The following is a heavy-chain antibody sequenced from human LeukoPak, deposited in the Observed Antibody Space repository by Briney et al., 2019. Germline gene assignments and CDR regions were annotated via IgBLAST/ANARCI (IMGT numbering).Heavy chain of an antibody. CDR2: IYYSGST. V-gene: IGHV4-59*01. J-gene: IGHJ3*02. Sequence: PSETLSPTCTVSGGSISSYYWSWIRQPPGKGLEWIGYIYYSGSTNYNPSLKSRVTISVDTSKNQFSLKLSSVTAADTAVYYCARVARDSKDAFDIWGQGTMVTVSS. CDR3: ARVARDSKDAFDI. CDR1: GGSISSYY.